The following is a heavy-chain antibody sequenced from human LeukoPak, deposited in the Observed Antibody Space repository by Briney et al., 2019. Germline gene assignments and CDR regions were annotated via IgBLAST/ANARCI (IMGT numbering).Heavy chain of an antibody. CDR1: GFIFSNYG. J-gene: IGHJ4*02. CDR2: ISSSSSTI. D-gene: IGHD3-10*01. CDR3: AKDLQLGH. V-gene: IGHV3-48*01. Sequence: GGSLRLSCAASGFIFSNYGMNWVRQAPGKGLEWVSYISSSSSTIYYADSVQGRFTISRDNAKNSLYLQMNSLRAEDTAVYYCAKDLQLGHWGQGTLVTVSS.